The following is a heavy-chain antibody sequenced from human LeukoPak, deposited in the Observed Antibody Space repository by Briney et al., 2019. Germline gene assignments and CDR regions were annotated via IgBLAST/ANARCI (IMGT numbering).Heavy chain of an antibody. J-gene: IGHJ1*01. D-gene: IGHD6-13*01. Sequence: ASVKVSCKASGYTSTSYGISWVRQAPGQGLEWMGWISAYNGNTNYAQKLQGRVTMTTDTSTSTAYMELRSLRSDDTAVYYCARAEYSSSWYDPFQHWGQGTLVTVSS. CDR2: ISAYNGNT. V-gene: IGHV1-18*04. CDR3: ARAEYSSSWYDPFQH. CDR1: GYTSTSYG.